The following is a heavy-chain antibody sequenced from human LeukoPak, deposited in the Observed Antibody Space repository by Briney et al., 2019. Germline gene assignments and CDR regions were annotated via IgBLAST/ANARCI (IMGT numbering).Heavy chain of an antibody. J-gene: IGHJ4*02. V-gene: IGHV4-34*01. CDR2: INHSGST. Sequence: SETLSLTCAVYGGSFSGYYWSWIRQPPGKGLEWIGEINHSGSTNYNPSLKSRVTISVDTSKNQSSLKLSSVTAADTAVYYCARLYSSSWYYFDYWGQGTLVTVSS. CDR1: GGSFSGYY. D-gene: IGHD6-13*01. CDR3: ARLYSSSWYYFDY.